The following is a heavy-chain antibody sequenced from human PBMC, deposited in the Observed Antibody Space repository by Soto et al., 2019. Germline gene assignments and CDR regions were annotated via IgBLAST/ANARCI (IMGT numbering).Heavy chain of an antibody. CDR1: GFTFDDYG. Sequence: PGGSLRLSCAASGFTFDDYGMHWVRRVPGKGLEWVSFISWNGATTYYAGSVGGRFTVSRDNTKNSQYLQMNSLRIEDTALYYCARDRIMYDNDSPDYWGQGTLVTVSS. V-gene: IGHV3-43*01. D-gene: IGHD3-22*01. CDR2: ISWNGATT. CDR3: ARDRIMYDNDSPDY. J-gene: IGHJ4*02.